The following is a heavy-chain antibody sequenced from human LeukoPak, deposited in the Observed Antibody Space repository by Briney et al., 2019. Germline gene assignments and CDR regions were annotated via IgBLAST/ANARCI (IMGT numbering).Heavy chain of an antibody. CDR2: IYYSGST. CDR3: ASAVAARKTYYFDY. CDR1: GGSFSGYY. Sequence: SETLSLTCAVYGGSFSGYYWSWIRQPPGKGLEWIGYIYYSGSTNYNPSLKSRVTISVDTSKNQFSLKLSSVTAADTAVCYCASAVAARKTYYFDYWGQGTLVTVSS. D-gene: IGHD2-15*01. V-gene: IGHV4-59*01. J-gene: IGHJ4*02.